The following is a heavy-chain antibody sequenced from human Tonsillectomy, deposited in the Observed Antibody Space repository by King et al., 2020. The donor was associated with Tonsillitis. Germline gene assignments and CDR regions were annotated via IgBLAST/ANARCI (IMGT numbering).Heavy chain of an antibody. V-gene: IGHV3-66*01. Sequence: VQLVESGGGLVQPGGSLRLSCAASGFTVSGSFMTWVRQAPGKGLEWFSVIYSGGSTYYADSVKGRFTISRDNSKNTLYLQMNSLRAEDTAVYYCARDISGTSGVYGLDVWGQGTTVTVSS. CDR2: IYSGGST. CDR1: GFTVSGSF. CDR3: ARDISGTSGVYGLDV. D-gene: IGHD1-14*01. J-gene: IGHJ6*02.